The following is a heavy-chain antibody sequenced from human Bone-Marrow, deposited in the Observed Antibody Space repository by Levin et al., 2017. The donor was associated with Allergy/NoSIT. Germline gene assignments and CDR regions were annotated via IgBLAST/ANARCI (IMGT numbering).Heavy chain of an antibody. V-gene: IGHV4-30-2*01. CDR1: GASITSGAFS. CDR2: IYLSGST. J-gene: IGHJ6*02. Sequence: SETLSLNCSVSGASITSGAFSWTWIRQPPGRGLEWLGYIYLSGSTYYNPSLESRITISVDRSNNQFSLKLTSVTAADTAVYYCARSSYDFWGGFYGLDVWGQGTTVTVSS. CDR3: ARSSYDFWGGFYGLDV. D-gene: IGHD3-3*01.